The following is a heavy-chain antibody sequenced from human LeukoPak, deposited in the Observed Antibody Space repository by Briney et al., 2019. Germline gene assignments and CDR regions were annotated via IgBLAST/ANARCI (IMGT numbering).Heavy chain of an antibody. CDR1: GYTFTGYY. D-gene: IGHD6-19*01. J-gene: IGHJ5*02. CDR2: INPGGDNT. CDR3: ARVKGLVNWFDP. Sequence: ASVKVSCKASGYTFTGYYIHWVRQAPGQGLEWMGLINPGGDNTDYAQNFQGRVTMTRDTSTSTVYMGLSSLRSEDTAVYYCARVKGLVNWFDPWGQGTLVTVSS. V-gene: IGHV1-46*01.